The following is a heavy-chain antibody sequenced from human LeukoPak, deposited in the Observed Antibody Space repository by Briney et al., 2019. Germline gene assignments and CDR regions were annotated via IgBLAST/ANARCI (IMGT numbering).Heavy chain of an antibody. CDR1: GVSISSGDYY. D-gene: IGHD5-18*01. CDR2: IYYSGRT. V-gene: IGHV4-39*01. J-gene: IGHJ3*02. Sequence: ETLSLTCIVSGVSISSGDYYWGWIRQPSGKGLEWIGSIYYSGRTYYNTPLKSRVTISEDTSMNQFSLKLSFVTAADSAVYYCARHRTAINRYGPYDAFDIWGRGTMVTVSS. CDR3: ARHRTAINRYGPYDAFDI.